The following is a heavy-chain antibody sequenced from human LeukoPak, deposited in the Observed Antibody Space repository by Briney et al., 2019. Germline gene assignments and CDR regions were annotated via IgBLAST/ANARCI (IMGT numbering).Heavy chain of an antibody. V-gene: IGHV3-66*01. J-gene: IGHJ4*02. CDR2: IYSGGST. CDR3: ARVFGDYVDY. Sequence: GSLRLSCAASGFTVSANYMSRVRQAPGKGLEWVSIIYSGGSTYYADSVKGRFTISRDNSKNTLYLQMNSLRAEDTAVYYCARVFGDYVDYWGQGTLVTVSS. D-gene: IGHD2-21*01. CDR1: GFTVSANY.